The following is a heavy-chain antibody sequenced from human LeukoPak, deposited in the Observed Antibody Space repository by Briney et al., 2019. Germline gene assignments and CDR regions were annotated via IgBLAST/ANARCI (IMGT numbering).Heavy chain of an antibody. J-gene: IGHJ6*03. CDR3: AKGAPYYYQCLDV. CDR1: GFTFRSYG. D-gene: IGHD4/OR15-4a*01. Sequence: GGSLRLSCAASGFTFRSYGMHWVRQAPGKGLEWVSFILSDGSNKHYTDSVKGRFTISRDNSKNTLYLQMNSLRVEDTAVYYCAKGAPYYYQCLDVWGKGTTVTVSS. CDR2: ILSDGSNK. V-gene: IGHV3-30*02.